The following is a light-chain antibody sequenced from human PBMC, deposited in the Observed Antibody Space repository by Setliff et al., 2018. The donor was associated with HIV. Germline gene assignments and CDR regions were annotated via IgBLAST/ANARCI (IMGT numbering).Light chain of an antibody. CDR3: SSYRGGGTLFV. J-gene: IGLJ1*01. CDR1: RSDVGAYNY. CDR2: EVS. Sequence: QSVLAQPASVSGSPGQSITISCTGTRSDVGAYNYVSWYQQHPGKAPKLMIYEVSNRPSGVSNRFSGSKSGNTASLTISGLQAEDEADYFCSSYRGGGTLFVLGPGTKVTVL. V-gene: IGLV2-14*01.